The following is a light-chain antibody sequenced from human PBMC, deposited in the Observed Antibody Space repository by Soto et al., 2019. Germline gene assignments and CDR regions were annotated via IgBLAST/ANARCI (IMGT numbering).Light chain of an antibody. V-gene: IGKV1-39*01. CDR1: QRISTF. Sequence: DIQMTQSPFSLSASVGDRVIITCRSSQRISTFLNWYQKKPGKAPELLIYAASSLQSGVPPRFSGSGSGTQFTLTISSLQPEDLAVYYCQQTYTSPWTFGQGTQVEIK. CDR2: AAS. CDR3: QQTYTSPWT. J-gene: IGKJ1*01.